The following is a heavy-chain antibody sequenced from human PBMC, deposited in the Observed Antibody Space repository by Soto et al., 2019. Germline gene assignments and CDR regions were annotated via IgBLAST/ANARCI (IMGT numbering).Heavy chain of an antibody. CDR2: IGSSATSA. J-gene: IGHJ4*02. Sequence: QVQLEESGGGLVKPGGSLRLSCAASGFTFSAYYMSWIRQAPGKGLEYISYIGSSATSANYADSVKGRFTISRDNAKNSLYLQMNSLRXXXXXXXXXXXXXXAVTXQYFDYWGQGALVTVXS. CDR1: GFTFSAYY. V-gene: IGHV3-11*05. D-gene: IGHD6-19*01. CDR3: XXXXXAVTXQYFDY.